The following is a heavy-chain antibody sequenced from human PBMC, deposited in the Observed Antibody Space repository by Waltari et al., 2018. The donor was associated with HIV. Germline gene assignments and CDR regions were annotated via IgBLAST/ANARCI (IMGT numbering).Heavy chain of an antibody. CDR1: GFTFSAYF. CDR2: VGPGDGTF. D-gene: IGHD2-15*01. V-gene: IGHV1-46*01. Sequence: QVHLVQSGAEMKKPGASVKVSCEASGFTFSAYFIHWIRQAPGQGLEWVGRVGPGDGTFHFAQKFQDRVSMTADMSTTTVYMTLSSLTSEDTAVYYCARELPGHCYFDYWGQGTPVSVSS. CDR3: ARELPGHCYFDY. J-gene: IGHJ4*02.